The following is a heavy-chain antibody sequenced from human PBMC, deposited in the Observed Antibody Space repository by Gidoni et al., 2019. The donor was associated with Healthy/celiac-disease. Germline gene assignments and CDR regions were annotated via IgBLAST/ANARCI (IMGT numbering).Heavy chain of an antibody. CDR1: RFTFSNAW. D-gene: IGHD3-16*01. CDR2: IKSKTDGGTT. CDR3: TNGGGGGF. J-gene: IGHJ4*02. V-gene: IGHV3-15*01. Sequence: EVQLVESVVGLVKLGGSLRLSCDAPRFTFSNAWMSWVRQAPGKGLGWVGRIKSKTDGGTTDYAGPVKGRFTISRDDSKNTLYLQMNSLKTEDTAVYYCTNGGGGGFWGQGTLVTVSS.